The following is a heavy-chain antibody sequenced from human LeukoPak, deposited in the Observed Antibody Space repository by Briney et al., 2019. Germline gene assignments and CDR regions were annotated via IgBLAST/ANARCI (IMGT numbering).Heavy chain of an antibody. CDR3: AKGGYDSSGYYDY. J-gene: IGHJ4*02. CDR2: IWYDGSNK. D-gene: IGHD3-22*01. CDR1: GFTFSSYG. V-gene: IGHV3-33*06. Sequence: PGGSLRLSCAASGFTFSSYGMHWVRQAPGKGLEWVAVIWYDGSNKYYADSVKGRITISRDNSKNTLYLQMNSLRAEDTAVYYCAKGGYDSSGYYDYWGQGTLVTVSS.